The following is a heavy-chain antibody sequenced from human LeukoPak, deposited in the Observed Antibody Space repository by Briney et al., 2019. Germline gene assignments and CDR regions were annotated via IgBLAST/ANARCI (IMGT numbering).Heavy chain of an antibody. V-gene: IGHV4-39*02. D-gene: IGHD6-19*01. CDR1: GGSISSSSYY. Sequence: SETLSLTCTVSGGSISSSSYYWGWIRQPPGKGLEWIGSIYYSGSTYYNPSLKSRVTISVDTSKNQFSLKLSSVTAADTAVYYCARDLAGNPFDYWGQGILVTVSS. J-gene: IGHJ4*02. CDR3: ARDLAGNPFDY. CDR2: IYYSGST.